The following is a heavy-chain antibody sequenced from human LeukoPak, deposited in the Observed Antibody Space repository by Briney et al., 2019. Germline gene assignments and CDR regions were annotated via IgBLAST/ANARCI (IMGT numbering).Heavy chain of an antibody. V-gene: IGHV3-30*18. J-gene: IGHJ4*02. D-gene: IGHD1-1*01. CDR3: AKDQTGTMTP. CDR2: ISYDGSNK. CDR1: GFTFSSYG. Sequence: GSLRLSCAASGFTFSSYGMHWVRQAPGKGLGWVAVISYDGSNKYYADSVKGRFTISRDNSKNTLYLQMNSLRAEDTAVYYCAKDQTGTMTPWGQGTLVTVSS.